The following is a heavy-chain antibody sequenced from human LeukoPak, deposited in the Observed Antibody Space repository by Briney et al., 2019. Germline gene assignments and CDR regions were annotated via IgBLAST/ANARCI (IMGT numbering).Heavy chain of an antibody. J-gene: IGHJ5*02. CDR1: GASFNSGGSY. CDR2: IYYGGST. V-gene: IGHV4-31*03. CDR3: ARGSNWNWFDP. Sequence: SETLSLTCTVSGASFNSGGSYWSWIRQHPARGLEWIGYIYYGGSTYFNPSLKSRVSISVDTSENQFSLKLTSVTAADTAVYYCARGSNWNWFDPWGQGTLVTVS. D-gene: IGHD1-20*01.